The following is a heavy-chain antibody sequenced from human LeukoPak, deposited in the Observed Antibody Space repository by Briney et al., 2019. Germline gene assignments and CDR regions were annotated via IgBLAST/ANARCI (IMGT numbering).Heavy chain of an antibody. J-gene: IGHJ4*02. Sequence: SVKVSCKASGGTFSSYAISWVRQAPGQGLEWMGRIIPILGIANYAQKFQGRVTITADKSTSTAYMELSSLRSEDTAVCYCAREGGDFWSGYSTTAPYYFDYWGQGTLVTVSS. V-gene: IGHV1-69*04. CDR2: IIPILGIA. D-gene: IGHD3-3*01. CDR1: GGTFSSYA. CDR3: AREGGDFWSGYSTTAPYYFDY.